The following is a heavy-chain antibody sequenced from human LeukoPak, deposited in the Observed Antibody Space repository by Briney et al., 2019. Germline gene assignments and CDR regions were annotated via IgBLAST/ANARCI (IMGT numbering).Heavy chain of an antibody. Sequence: SETLSLTCTVSGGSISNYYWSWIRQPPGKGLESIGWIHNTGTTLYNPPPKSRATSSGDTSKNQFSLKLSSVTAADTAVYYCARHDNGGSHPLDYWRQRILVTVSS. D-gene: IGHD4/OR15-4a*01. CDR1: GGSISNYY. V-gene: IGHV4-59*08. CDR2: IHNTGTT. CDR3: ARHDNGGSHPLDY. J-gene: IGHJ4*02.